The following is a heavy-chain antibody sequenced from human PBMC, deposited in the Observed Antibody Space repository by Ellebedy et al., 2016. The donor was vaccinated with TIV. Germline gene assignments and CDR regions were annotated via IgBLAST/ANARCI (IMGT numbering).Heavy chain of an antibody. J-gene: IGHJ5*02. CDR3: ANFVVVPATNWFDP. CDR1: GFTFSSYG. Sequence: GGSLRLSXAASGFTFSSYGMHWVRQAPGKGLEWVAVIWYDGSNKYYADSVKGRFTISRDNSKNTLYLQMNSLRAEDTAVYYCANFVVVPATNWFDPWGQGTLVTVSS. CDR2: IWYDGSNK. D-gene: IGHD2-2*01. V-gene: IGHV3-33*06.